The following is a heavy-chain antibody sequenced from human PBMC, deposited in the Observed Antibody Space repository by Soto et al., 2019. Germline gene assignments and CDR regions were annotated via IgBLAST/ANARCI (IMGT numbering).Heavy chain of an antibody. CDR3: AKDRSGTYNYFDY. J-gene: IGHJ4*02. CDR1: GFTFSSYG. D-gene: IGHD1-26*01. CDR2: ISYDGSNK. V-gene: IGHV3-30*18. Sequence: PGGSLRLSCAASGFTFSSYGMHWVRQAPGKGLEWVAVISYDGSNKYYADSVKGRFTISRDNSKNTLYLQMNSLRAEDTAVYYCAKDRSGTYNYFDYWGQGTLVTVSS.